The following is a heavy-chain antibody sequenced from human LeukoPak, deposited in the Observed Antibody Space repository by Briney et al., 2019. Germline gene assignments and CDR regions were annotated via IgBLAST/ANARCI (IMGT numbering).Heavy chain of an antibody. V-gene: IGHV4-39*07. CDR3: ARVRAVAGTPNDY. D-gene: IGHD6-19*01. CDR1: GGSISTSNYY. CDR2: IFYSRST. Sequence: PSETLSLTCTVSGGSISTSNYYWGWIRQPPGKGLEWIGNIFYSRSTYYSPSLKSRVTISVDTSKNQFSLKLSSVTAADTAVYYCARVRAVAGTPNDYWGQGTLVTVSS. J-gene: IGHJ4*02.